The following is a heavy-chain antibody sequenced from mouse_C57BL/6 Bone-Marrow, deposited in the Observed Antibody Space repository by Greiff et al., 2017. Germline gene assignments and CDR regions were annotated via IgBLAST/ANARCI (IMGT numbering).Heavy chain of an antibody. Sequence: QVQLQQPGAELVMPGASVKLSCKASGYTFTSYWMHWVKQRPGQGLEWIGKIDPSDSYTNYNQKFKGKSTLTVDKSSSTAYMQLSSLTSEDSAVYYCAREYYGKDYYGMDYWGQGTSVTVSS. CDR2: IDPSDSYT. CDR3: AREYYGKDYYGMDY. CDR1: GYTFTSYW. D-gene: IGHD2-1*01. V-gene: IGHV1-69*01. J-gene: IGHJ4*01.